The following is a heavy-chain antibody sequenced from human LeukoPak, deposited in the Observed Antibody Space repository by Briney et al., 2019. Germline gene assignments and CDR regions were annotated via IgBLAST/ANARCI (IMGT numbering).Heavy chain of an antibody. CDR2: IKPDGSEK. Sequence: PGGSLRLSCAGSGFTFSSHLMSWVRQAPGKGLEWVSNIKPDGSEKYYLDSVKGRFTISRHNAKNSVYLQMDSLRAEDTAVYYCVRWNYWGQGTLVTVSS. V-gene: IGHV3-7*05. J-gene: IGHJ4*02. CDR1: GFTFSSHL. CDR3: VRWNY.